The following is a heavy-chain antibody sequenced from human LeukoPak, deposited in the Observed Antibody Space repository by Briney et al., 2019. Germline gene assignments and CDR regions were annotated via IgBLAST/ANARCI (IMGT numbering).Heavy chain of an antibody. Sequence: PGGSLRLSCAASGFTFSSSAMTWVRQVLGKGLEWVSTTGVSGSYYADSVKGRFTISRDNSKNTLYLQMNSLRAEDTAVYYCARVDLVAGTAGYYYYGMDVWGQGTTVTVSS. CDR1: GFTFSSSA. CDR3: ARVDLVAGTAGYYYYGMDV. V-gene: IGHV3-23*01. J-gene: IGHJ6*02. CDR2: TGVSGS. D-gene: IGHD6-19*01.